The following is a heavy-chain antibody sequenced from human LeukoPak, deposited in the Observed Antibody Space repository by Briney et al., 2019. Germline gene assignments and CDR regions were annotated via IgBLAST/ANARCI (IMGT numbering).Heavy chain of an antibody. J-gene: IGHJ4*02. CDR1: GGSISSYY. Sequence: SETLSLTCSVSGGSISSYYWSWIRQPPGKGLEWIGYIYYSGSTNYNPSLKSRVTISVDTSKNQFSLKLSSVTAADTAVYYCARDRDCRFDYWGQGTLVTVSS. D-gene: IGHD2-21*02. V-gene: IGHV4-59*01. CDR3: ARDRDCRFDY. CDR2: IYYSGST.